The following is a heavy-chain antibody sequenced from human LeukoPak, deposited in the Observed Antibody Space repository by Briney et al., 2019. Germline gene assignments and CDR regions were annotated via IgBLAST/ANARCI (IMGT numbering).Heavy chain of an antibody. D-gene: IGHD6-19*01. CDR3: VRVGSGATRADTLDL. Sequence: KPGGSLRLSCAASGFTFSAYSMNWVRQAPGKGLEWVSSIGAAGSHIYYADSMKGRFTISRDNAKNSLFLQMNSLRAEDTGIYYCVRVGSGATRADTLDLWGQGTMVTVSS. V-gene: IGHV3-21*01. J-gene: IGHJ3*01. CDR1: GFTFSAYS. CDR2: IGAAGSHI.